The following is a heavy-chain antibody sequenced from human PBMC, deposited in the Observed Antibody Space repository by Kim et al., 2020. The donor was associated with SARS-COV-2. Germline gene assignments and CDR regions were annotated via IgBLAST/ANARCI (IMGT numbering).Heavy chain of an antibody. CDR3: AKAEYYGSGSYLGDY. Sequence: DSVKGRFTHSRDNYKNTLSLQMNSLRDEDTAVYYCAKAEYYGSGSYLGDYWGQGTLVTVSS. V-gene: IGHV3-30*02. J-gene: IGHJ4*02. D-gene: IGHD3-10*01.